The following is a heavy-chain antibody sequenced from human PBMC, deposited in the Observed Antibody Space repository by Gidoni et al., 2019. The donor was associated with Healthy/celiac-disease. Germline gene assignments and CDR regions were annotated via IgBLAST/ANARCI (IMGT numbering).Heavy chain of an antibody. Sequence: QVRLQESGPGLVKPSETLSPTCTVLGAPTSSYYWSWIRQPAVKGLEWIGRSYTSGSTNYNPSLKSRVTMSVDTSKNQFSLKLGSVTAAAAAVYYGARDIAVAGTMYDYYGMDVWGQGTTVTVSS. V-gene: IGHV4-4*07. CDR1: GAPTSSYY. D-gene: IGHD6-19*01. J-gene: IGHJ6*02. CDR3: ARDIAVAGTMYDYYGMDV. CDR2: SYTSGST.